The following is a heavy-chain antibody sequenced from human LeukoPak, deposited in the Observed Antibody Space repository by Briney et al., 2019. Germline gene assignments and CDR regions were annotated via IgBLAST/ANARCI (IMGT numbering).Heavy chain of an antibody. CDR3: AHCSGGSCYAEYFQH. CDR2: ISSSSSYI. D-gene: IGHD2-15*01. J-gene: IGHJ1*01. CDR1: GFTFSSYS. V-gene: IGHV3-21*04. Sequence: GGSLRLSCAASGFTFSSYSMNWVRQAPGKGLEWVSSISSSSSYIYYADSVKGRFTISRDNAKNSLYLQMNSLRAEDTAVYYCAHCSGGSCYAEYFQHWGQGTLVTVSS.